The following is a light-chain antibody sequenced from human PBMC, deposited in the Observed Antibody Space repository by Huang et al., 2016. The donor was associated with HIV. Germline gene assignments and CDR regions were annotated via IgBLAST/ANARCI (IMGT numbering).Light chain of an antibody. Sequence: DIQMTQSPSSLSASVGYRVTITCQASQDISNYLKLYQQKPGKAPKLLIYDASNLETGVPSRCSGSGSGTDFTFTISNLQPEDIATYYCQQYDNLLRTFGQGTKVEIK. CDR3: QQYDNLLRT. J-gene: IGKJ1*01. CDR1: QDISNY. V-gene: IGKV1-33*01. CDR2: DAS.